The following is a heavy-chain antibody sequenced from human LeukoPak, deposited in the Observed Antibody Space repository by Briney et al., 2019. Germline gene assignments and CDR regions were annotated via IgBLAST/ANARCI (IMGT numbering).Heavy chain of an antibody. CDR1: GGSISSSSYY. CDR3: ARFWYPQHAFDI. J-gene: IGHJ3*02. CDR2: IYYSGST. V-gene: IGHV4-39*07. D-gene: IGHD3-3*01. Sequence: SETLSLTCTVSGGSISSSSYYWGWIRQPPGKGLEWIGSIYYSGSTYYNPSLKSRVTISVDTSKDQFSLKLSSVTAADTAVYYCARFWYPQHAFDIWGQGTMVTVPS.